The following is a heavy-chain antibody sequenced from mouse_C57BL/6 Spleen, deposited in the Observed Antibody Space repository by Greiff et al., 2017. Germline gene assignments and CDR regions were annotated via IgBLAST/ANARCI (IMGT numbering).Heavy chain of an antibody. D-gene: IGHD3-2*02. Sequence: VQVVESGAELARPGASVKLSCKASGYTFTSYGISWVKQRTGQGLEWIGEIYPRSGNTYYNEKFKGKATLTADKSSSTAYMELRSLTSEDSAVYFCAGQLRLLDYWGQGTTLTVSS. V-gene: IGHV1-81*01. CDR2: IYPRSGNT. J-gene: IGHJ2*01. CDR1: GYTFTSYG. CDR3: AGQLRLLDY.